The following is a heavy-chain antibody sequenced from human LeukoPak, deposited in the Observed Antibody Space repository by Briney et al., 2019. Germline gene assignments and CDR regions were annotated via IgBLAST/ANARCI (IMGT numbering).Heavy chain of an antibody. CDR3: AKDTPFDY. J-gene: IGHJ4*02. V-gene: IGHV3-48*01. CDR1: GFTFSSYS. Sequence: GGSLRLSCAASGFTFSSYSMNWVRQAPGKGLEWVSYISSSSSTVYYADSVKGRFTISRDNAKNSLYLQMNSLRAEDTAVYYCAKDTPFDYWGQGTLVTVSS. CDR2: ISSSSSTV.